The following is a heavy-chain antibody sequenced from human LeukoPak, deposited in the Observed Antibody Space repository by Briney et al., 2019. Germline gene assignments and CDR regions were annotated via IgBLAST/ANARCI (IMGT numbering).Heavy chain of an antibody. CDR1: GYTFTGYY. J-gene: IGHJ5*02. Sequence: ASVKVSCKASGYTFTGYYMHWVRQAPGQGLEWMGWINPNSGGTNYAQKFQGRVTMTRDTSISTAYMELSRLKSDDTAVYYCARGIAAVLADWFDPWGQGTLVTVSS. CDR2: INPNSGGT. V-gene: IGHV1-2*02. CDR3: ARGIAAVLADWFDP. D-gene: IGHD6-13*01.